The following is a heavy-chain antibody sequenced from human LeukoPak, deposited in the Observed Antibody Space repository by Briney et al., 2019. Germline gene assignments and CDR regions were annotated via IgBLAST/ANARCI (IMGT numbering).Heavy chain of an antibody. V-gene: IGHV3-48*03. D-gene: IGHD3-22*01. CDR2: ISSSGSTI. CDR1: GFTFSSYE. Sequence: GGSLRLSCAASGFTFSSYEMNWVRQAPGKGLEWVSYISSSGSTIYYADSVKGRFTISRDNAKNSLYLQMNSLRAEDTAVYYCARVSSIVVAVAFDYWGQGTLVTVSS. J-gene: IGHJ4*02. CDR3: ARVSSIVVAVAFDY.